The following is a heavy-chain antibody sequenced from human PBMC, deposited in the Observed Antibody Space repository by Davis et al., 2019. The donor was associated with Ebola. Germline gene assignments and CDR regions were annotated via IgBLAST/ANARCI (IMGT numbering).Heavy chain of an antibody. CDR1: GGSVSTANYW. D-gene: IGHD7-27*01. Sequence: SETLSLTCTVSGGSVSTANYWWTWIRQPPGEPPEWLGFIYYIGNTNYDPSLKGRVTISMATSRNQFSLSLKSVTAADTDVYYCARGSVTAPWGAFDVWGPGTMVTVSS. CDR2: IYYIGNT. V-gene: IGHV4-61*01. J-gene: IGHJ3*01. CDR3: ARGSVTAPWGAFDV.